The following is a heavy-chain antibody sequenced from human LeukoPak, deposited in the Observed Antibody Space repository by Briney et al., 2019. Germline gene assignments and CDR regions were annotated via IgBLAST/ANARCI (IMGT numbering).Heavy chain of an antibody. V-gene: IGHV3-74*01. Sequence: GGSLRLSCAASGFTFSKYWMLWVRQAPGKGLESVSRINTDGTATTYADSVKGRFTVSRDNADNTMFLQMNSVRDEDTAVYYCATKQWLAPPPDSWGQGTPVTVSS. D-gene: IGHD6-19*01. CDR1: GFTFSKYW. CDR2: INTDGTAT. J-gene: IGHJ4*02. CDR3: ATKQWLAPPPDS.